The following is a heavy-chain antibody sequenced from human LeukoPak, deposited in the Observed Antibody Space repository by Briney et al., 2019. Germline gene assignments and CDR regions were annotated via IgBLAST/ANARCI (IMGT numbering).Heavy chain of an antibody. CDR1: GGTFSSYA. V-gene: IGHV1-69*06. Sequence: ASVKVSCKASGGTFSSYAISWVRQAPGQGLEWMGGIIPIFGTANYAQKFQGRVTITADKSTSTAYMELSSLRSEDTAVYYCARDLHGPGGDWFDPWGQGTLVIVSS. CDR2: IIPIFGTA. J-gene: IGHJ5*02. D-gene: IGHD1-14*01. CDR3: ARDLHGPGGDWFDP.